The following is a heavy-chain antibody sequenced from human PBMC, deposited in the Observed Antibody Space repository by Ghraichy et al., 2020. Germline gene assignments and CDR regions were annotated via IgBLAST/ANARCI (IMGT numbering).Heavy chain of an antibody. J-gene: IGHJ4*02. CDR1: GGSISSSSYY. CDR2: IYDSGST. V-gene: IGHV4-39*01. D-gene: IGHD3-3*01. Sequence: SETLSLTCTVSGGSISSSSYYWGWIRQPPGKGLEWIGSIYDSGSTYYNPSLKSRVTISVDTSKNQFSLKLSSVTAADTAMYYCASLDYDFCCGYYSGYFAYWGQGTLVTVSS. CDR3: ASLDYDFCCGYYSGYFAY.